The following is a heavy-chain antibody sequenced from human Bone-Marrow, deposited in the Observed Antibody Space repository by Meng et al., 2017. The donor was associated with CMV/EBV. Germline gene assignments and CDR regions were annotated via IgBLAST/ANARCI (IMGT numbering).Heavy chain of an antibody. Sequence: QVQLVQSGAEVKKPGASVKLSCKASGYTFINYHMHWVRQAPGQGLEWMGWISAYNGNTNYAQKLQGRVTMTTDTSTSTAYMELRSLRSDDTAVYYCARDLRSIAARPRAFDYWGQGTLVTVSS. J-gene: IGHJ4*02. V-gene: IGHV1-18*04. CDR3: ARDLRSIAARPRAFDY. CDR2: ISAYNGNT. CDR1: GYTFINYH. D-gene: IGHD6-6*01.